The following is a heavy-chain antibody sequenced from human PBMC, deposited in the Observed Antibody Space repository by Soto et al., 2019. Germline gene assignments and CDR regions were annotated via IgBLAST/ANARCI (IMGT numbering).Heavy chain of an antibody. V-gene: IGHV4-61*01. J-gene: IGHJ4*02. CDR2: IYYSGST. CDR1: GGSVSSGSYY. D-gene: IGHD3-10*01. Sequence: QVQLQESGPGLVKPSETLSLTCTVSGGSVSSGSYYWSWIRQPPGKGLEWIGYIYYSGSTTYNPSLKSRVTISLDTSKNQFSRKLSSVTAADTAVYYCARDRGQLVPFDYWGQGTLVTVSS. CDR3: ARDRGQLVPFDY.